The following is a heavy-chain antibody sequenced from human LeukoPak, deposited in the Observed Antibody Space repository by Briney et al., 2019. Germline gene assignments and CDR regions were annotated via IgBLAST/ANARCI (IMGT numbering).Heavy chain of an antibody. CDR1: GFTFSSYA. D-gene: IGHD4-23*01. J-gene: IGHJ4*02. CDR3: ARGYYGGNPLT. CDR2: INHSGST. V-gene: IGHV4-34*01. Sequence: GSLRLSCAASGFTFSSYAMSWVRQPPGKGLEWIGEINHSGSTNYNPSLKSRVTISVDTSKNQFSLKLSSVTAADTAVYYCARGYYGGNPLTWGQGTLVTVSS.